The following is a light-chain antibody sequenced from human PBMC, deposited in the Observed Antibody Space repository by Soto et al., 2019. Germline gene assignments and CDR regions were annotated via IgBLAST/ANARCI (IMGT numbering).Light chain of an antibody. CDR3: MQGTQWPWT. CDR1: QSLVERDGSTS. Sequence: DVVMTQSPLSLPVTLGQPASISCRSSQSLVERDGSTSLNWFQQRPGQSPRRLIHKVSNRNSGVADRFRGSGSGTDFTLKISRVEAEHVGVYYCMQGTQWPWTFGQGTKVEIK. CDR2: KVS. V-gene: IGKV2-30*01. J-gene: IGKJ1*01.